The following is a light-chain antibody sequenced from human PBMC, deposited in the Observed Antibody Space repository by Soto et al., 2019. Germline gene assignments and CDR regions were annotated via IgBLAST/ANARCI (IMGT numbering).Light chain of an antibody. V-gene: IGKV3-20*01. CDR3: QQYGGSPRVS. CDR2: GAS. J-gene: IGKJ4*01. Sequence: DIVLTQSPGALSLSPGERATLSCRASQTVSDNYLAWYQQKPGQAPRLLIYGASTRATGIPDRFSGSGSGTDFTLTISRLEPEDFAVYYCQQYGGSPRVSFGGGTKVEIK. CDR1: QTVSDNY.